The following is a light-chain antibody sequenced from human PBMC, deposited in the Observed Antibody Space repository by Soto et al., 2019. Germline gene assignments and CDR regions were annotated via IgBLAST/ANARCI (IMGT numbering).Light chain of an antibody. CDR1: QIIGSW. CDR2: AAS. J-gene: IGKJ3*01. V-gene: IGKV1-12*02. Sequence: DIQMTQSPSSVSASIGDRVTITCRASQIIGSWLAWYQQKPGKAPTIRIYAASSLQSGVPSRFSGSGSGTDFTLTITSLKAEDSATYYCQQANSFPYTFGPGTKVDIK. CDR3: QQANSFPYT.